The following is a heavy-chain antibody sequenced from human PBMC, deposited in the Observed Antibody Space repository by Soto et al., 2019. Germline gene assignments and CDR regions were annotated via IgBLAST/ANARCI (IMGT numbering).Heavy chain of an antibody. CDR3: ARASPLHDYGDYVSY. D-gene: IGHD4-17*01. CDR2: ISSSGSTI. Sequence: TGGSLRLSCAASGFTFSDYYMSWIRQAPGKGLEWVSYISSSGSTIYYADSVKGRFTISRDNAKNSLYLQMNSLRAEDTAVYYCARASPLHDYGDYVSYWGQGTLVTVSS. V-gene: IGHV3-11*01. J-gene: IGHJ4*02. CDR1: GFTFSDYY.